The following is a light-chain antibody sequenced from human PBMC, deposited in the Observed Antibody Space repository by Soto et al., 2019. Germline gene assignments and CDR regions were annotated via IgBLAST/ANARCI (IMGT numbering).Light chain of an antibody. V-gene: IGKV3-15*01. J-gene: IGKJ2*01. CDR2: GAS. CDR3: QQYNQWPPYT. Sequence: EIVMTQSPATLSVSPGERATLFCRASQSVGRTLAWYQQKPGQSPRLLVYGASTRANGTPARFSGSGSGTEFTLTISSLQYEDVAVSYCQQYNQWPPYTFGQGTNVEIK. CDR1: QSVGRT.